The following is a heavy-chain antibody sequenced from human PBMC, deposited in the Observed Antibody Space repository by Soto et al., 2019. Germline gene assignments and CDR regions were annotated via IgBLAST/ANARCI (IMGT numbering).Heavy chain of an antibody. CDR2: IYHSGST. D-gene: IGHD1-26*01. CDR1: GGSISSSNW. Sequence: SETLSLTCAVSGGSISSSNWWSWVRQPPGKGLEWIGEIYHSGSTNYNPSLKSRVTISVDKSKNQFSLKLSSVTAADTAVYYCARDHRYSGSYSNWCDPWGQGTLVTVS. V-gene: IGHV4-4*02. J-gene: IGHJ5*02. CDR3: ARDHRYSGSYSNWCDP.